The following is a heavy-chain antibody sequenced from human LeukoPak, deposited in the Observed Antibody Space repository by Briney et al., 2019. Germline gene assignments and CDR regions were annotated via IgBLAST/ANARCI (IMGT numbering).Heavy chain of an antibody. CDR1: GGSFSGYY. J-gene: IGHJ5*02. CDR2: INHSGST. D-gene: IGHD3-10*01. CDR3: ARDQLWFGELLVS. V-gene: IGHV4-34*01. Sequence: SETLSLTCAVHGGSFSGYYWSWIRQPPGKGLEWIGEINHSGSTNYNPSLKSRVTISVDTSKNQFSLKLSSVTAADTAVYYCARDQLWFGELLVSWGQGTLVTVSS.